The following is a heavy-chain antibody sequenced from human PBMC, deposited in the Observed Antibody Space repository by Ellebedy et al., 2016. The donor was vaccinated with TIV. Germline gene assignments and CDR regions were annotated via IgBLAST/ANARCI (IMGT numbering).Heavy chain of an antibody. V-gene: IGHV3-74*01. CDR1: GFTLSNYW. CDR3: ARNADIVASFDS. D-gene: IGHD5-12*01. J-gene: IGHJ4*02. CDR2: IYGDGSVT. Sequence: PGGSLRLSCAASGFTLSNYWMHWVRQAPGKGLVWVSRIYGDGSVTSYVDSVEGRFTISRDNARNTLYLQVNSLRAEDTAVYYCARNADIVASFDSWGQGTLVTVSS.